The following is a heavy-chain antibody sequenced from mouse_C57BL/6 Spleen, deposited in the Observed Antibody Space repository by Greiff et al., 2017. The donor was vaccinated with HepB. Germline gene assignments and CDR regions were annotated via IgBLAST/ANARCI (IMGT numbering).Heavy chain of an antibody. CDR1: GYTFTSHT. CDR3: ARFGTDAMDY. CDR2: INPSSGYT. D-gene: IGHD4-1*01. V-gene: IGHV1-4*01. Sequence: QVQLQQSGAELARPGASVKMSCKASGYTFTSHTMHWVKQRPGQGLEWIGYINPSSGYTKYNQKFKDKATLTADKSSSTAYMQLSSLTSEDSAVYYCARFGTDAMDYWGQGTSVTVSS. J-gene: IGHJ4*01.